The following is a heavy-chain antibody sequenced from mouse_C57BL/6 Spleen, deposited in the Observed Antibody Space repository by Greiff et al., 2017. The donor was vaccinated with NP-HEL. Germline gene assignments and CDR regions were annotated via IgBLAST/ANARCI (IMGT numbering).Heavy chain of an antibody. CDR1: GYNFTSYW. CDR2: IDPSDSYT. Sequence: QVQLQQPGAELVMPGASVKLSCKASGYNFTSYWMHWVKQRPGQGLEWIGEIDPSDSYTNYNQKFKGKSTLTVDKSSSTAYMQLSSLTSEDSAVYYCAREPSSSAYFDYWGQGTTLTVSS. D-gene: IGHD1-1*01. CDR3: AREPSSSAYFDY. V-gene: IGHV1-69*01. J-gene: IGHJ2*01.